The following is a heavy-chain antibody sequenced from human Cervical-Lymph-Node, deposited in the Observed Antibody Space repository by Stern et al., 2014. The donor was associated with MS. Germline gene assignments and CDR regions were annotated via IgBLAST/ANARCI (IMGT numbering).Heavy chain of an antibody. J-gene: IGHJ4*02. V-gene: IGHV1-24*01. Sequence: VQLVESGAEVKKPGASVKVSCKVSGYPLTELSMHWVRQAPGRGLEWMGGFDPEDGKIIYAQKFQGRVSMTEDASTETAYMDLSSLTSEDTAVYYCATAPLAYYYDTSAYYNNYWGQGTLVTVSS. CDR2: FDPEDGKI. CDR3: ATAPLAYYYDTSAYYNNY. CDR1: GYPLTELS. D-gene: IGHD3-22*01.